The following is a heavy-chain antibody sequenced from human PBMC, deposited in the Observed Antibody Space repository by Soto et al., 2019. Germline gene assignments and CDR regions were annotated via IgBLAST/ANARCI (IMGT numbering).Heavy chain of an antibody. Sequence: GGSLRLSCAASGFTFSYYYMSWIRQSPGKGLEWVSYISSSGSTIYYADSVKGRFTISRDNAKNSLYLQMNSLRAEDTAVYYWARDRGGLFEWYQLPPPPPGFDYWGQGTLVTVS. CDR3: ARDRGGLFEWYQLPPPPPGFDY. V-gene: IGHV3-11*01. CDR1: GFTFSYYY. CDR2: ISSSGSTI. D-gene: IGHD2-2*01. J-gene: IGHJ4*02.